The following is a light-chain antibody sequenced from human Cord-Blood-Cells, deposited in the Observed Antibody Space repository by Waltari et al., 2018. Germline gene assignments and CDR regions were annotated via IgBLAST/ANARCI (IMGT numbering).Light chain of an antibody. CDR2: DVS. CDR3: CSYAGSYTFSYV. V-gene: IGLV2-11*01. Sequence: QSALTQPRSVSGSPGQSVTIPCTGTSIDVGGYNYVSWYQQHPGKAPKLMIYDVSKRPSGVPDRFSGSKSGNTASLTISGLQAEDEADYYCCSYAGSYTFSYVFGTGTKVTVL. CDR1: SIDVGGYNY. J-gene: IGLJ1*01.